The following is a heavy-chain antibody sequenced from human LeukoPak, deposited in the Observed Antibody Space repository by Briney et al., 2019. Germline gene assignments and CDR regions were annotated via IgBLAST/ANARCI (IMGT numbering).Heavy chain of an antibody. CDR3: ARHQRGRIAAAGYFDY. V-gene: IGHV4-39*01. CDR1: GGSISSSSYY. CDR2: IYYSGST. J-gene: IGHJ4*02. D-gene: IGHD6-13*01. Sequence: SETLSLTCTVSGGSISSSSYYWGWIRQPPGKGLEWIGSIYYSGSTYYNPSLKSRVTISVDTSKSQFSLRLSSVTAADTAVYYCARHQRGRIAAAGYFDYWGQGTLVTVSS.